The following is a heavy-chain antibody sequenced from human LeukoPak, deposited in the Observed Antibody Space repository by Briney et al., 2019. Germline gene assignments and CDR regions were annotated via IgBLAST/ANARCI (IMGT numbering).Heavy chain of an antibody. D-gene: IGHD3-22*01. CDR1: GFTFSSYW. J-gene: IGHJ4*02. V-gene: IGHV3-7*03. CDR3: ARDWGNYNDSSGYAFFYQDY. CDR2: LKQDGSEK. Sequence: GGSLRLSCAASGFTFSSYWMTWVRQAPGKGLEWVATLKQDGSEKYYVDSVKGRFIIFRDNAKNSLYLQMNSLRAEDTAVYYCARDWGNYNDSSGYAFFYQDYWGQGTLVTVSS.